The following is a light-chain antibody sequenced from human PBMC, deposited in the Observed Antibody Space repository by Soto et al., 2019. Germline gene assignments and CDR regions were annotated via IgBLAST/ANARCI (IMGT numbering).Light chain of an antibody. CDR1: KGISSY. CDR3: QRTYNAP. J-gene: IGKJ4*01. V-gene: IGKV1-27*01. CDR2: TAS. Sequence: DIQLTQSPSSLSASVGDRVTITCRVSKGISSYLNWHRQKPRKVPKFLIYTASNLQSGFPSRVSCSGSGTDFTLTISSLKPEDVAAYSGQRTYNAPFGGGTKVEIK.